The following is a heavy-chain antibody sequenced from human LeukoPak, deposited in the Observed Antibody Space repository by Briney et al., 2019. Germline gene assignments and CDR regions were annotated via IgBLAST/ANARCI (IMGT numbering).Heavy chain of an antibody. CDR2: INPNSGGT. CDR1: GYTFTGYY. D-gene: IGHD5-18*01. V-gene: IGHV1-2*04. CDR3: AREKYSYGLHYFDY. Sequence: ASVKVSCKASGYTFTGYYMHWVRQAPGQGLEWMGWINPNSGGTNYAQKFQGWVTMTRDTSISTAYMELSRLRSDDTAVYYCAREKYSYGLHYFDYWGQGTPVTVSS. J-gene: IGHJ4*02.